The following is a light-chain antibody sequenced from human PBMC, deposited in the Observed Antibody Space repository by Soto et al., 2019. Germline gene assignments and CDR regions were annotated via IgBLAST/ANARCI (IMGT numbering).Light chain of an antibody. CDR3: QQSYSTPT. CDR1: QYISTS. CDR2: DAS. J-gene: IGKJ5*01. Sequence: DIQMTQSPSSLSASVGDRVTITCRASQYISTSLNWYQQKPGNAPNLLNYDASRLQSGVPSWFSGSGSGTDFTLTITSLQPEDFGTYYCQQSYSTPTFCQGTRVDIK. V-gene: IGKV1-39*01.